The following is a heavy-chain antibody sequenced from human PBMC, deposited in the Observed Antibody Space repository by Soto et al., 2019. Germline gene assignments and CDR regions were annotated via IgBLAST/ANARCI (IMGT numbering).Heavy chain of an antibody. CDR2: IYYSGST. CDR3: ATMSTIFGVVIMGRGMDV. D-gene: IGHD3-3*01. CDR1: GGSISSYY. J-gene: IGHJ6*02. Sequence: SETLSLTCTVSGGSISSYYCSWIRQPPGKGLEWIGYIYYSGSTNYNPSLKSRVTISVDTSRNQFSLKLSSVTAANTAVYYCATMSTIFGVVIMGRGMDVWGQGTTVTVSS. V-gene: IGHV4-59*01.